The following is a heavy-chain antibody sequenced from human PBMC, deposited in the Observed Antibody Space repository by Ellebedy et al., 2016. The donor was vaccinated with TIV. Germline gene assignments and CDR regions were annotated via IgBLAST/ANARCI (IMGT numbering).Heavy chain of an antibody. D-gene: IGHD4-17*01. CDR1: GFSFRSYW. CDR3: ARRGSYGDYAVQINSWFDP. CDR2: IYQDGSDE. Sequence: GESLKISCAASGFSFRSYWMSWVRQAPGKGLEWVANIYQDGSDEYYVDSVKGRFTISRDNDNKALFLQMNSLRVEDTAVYYCARRGSYGDYAVQINSWFDPWGQGTLVTVS. J-gene: IGHJ5*02. V-gene: IGHV3-7*01.